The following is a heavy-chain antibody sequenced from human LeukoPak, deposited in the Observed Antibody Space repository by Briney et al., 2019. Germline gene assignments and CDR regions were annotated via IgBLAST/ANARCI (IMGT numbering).Heavy chain of an antibody. D-gene: IGHD2-8*02. Sequence: ASVKVSCKASGYTFTRYYMHWVRQATGQGLEWMGWMNPNSGNTGYAQKFQGRVTMTRNTSISTAYMELSSLRSEDTAVYYCARGWSGAFDIWGQGTMVTVSS. J-gene: IGHJ3*02. V-gene: IGHV1-8*01. CDR1: GYTFTRYY. CDR3: ARGWSGAFDI. CDR2: MNPNSGNT.